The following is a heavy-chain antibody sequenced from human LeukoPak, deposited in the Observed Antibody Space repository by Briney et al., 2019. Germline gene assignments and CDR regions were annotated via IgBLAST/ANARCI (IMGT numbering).Heavy chain of an antibody. D-gene: IGHD2-2*01. Sequence: SETLSLTCTVSGGSISSSSYYWGWIRQPPGKGLEWIGSIYYSGSTYYNPSLKSRVTISVDTSKNQFSLKLSSVTAADTAVYYCVIVVVPAAIPDWGQGTLVTVSS. CDR3: VIVVVPAAIPD. J-gene: IGHJ4*02. CDR2: IYYSGST. CDR1: GGSISSSSYY. V-gene: IGHV4-39*01.